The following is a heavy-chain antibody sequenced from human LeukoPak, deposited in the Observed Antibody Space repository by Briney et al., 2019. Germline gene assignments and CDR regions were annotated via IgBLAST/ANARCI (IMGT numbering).Heavy chain of an antibody. D-gene: IGHD2-8*01. V-gene: IGHV1-2*02. CDR1: GYTFTGYY. CDR3: ARDRDCTNGVCWYNWFDP. Sequence: ASVKVSCKASGYTFTGYYMHWVRQAPGQGLEWMGWINPNSGGTNYAQKFQGRVTMTRDTSISTAYMELSRLRSDDTAVYYCARDRDCTNGVCWYNWFDPWGQGTLVTVSS. J-gene: IGHJ5*02. CDR2: INPNSGGT.